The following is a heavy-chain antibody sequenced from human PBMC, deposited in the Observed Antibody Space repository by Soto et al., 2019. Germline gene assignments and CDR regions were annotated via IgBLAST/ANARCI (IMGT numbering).Heavy chain of an antibody. J-gene: IGHJ6*02. Sequence: SETLSLTCAVYGGSFSGYYWSWIRQPPGKGLEWIGEINHSGSTNYNPSLKSRVTISVDTSKNQFSLKLSSVTAADTAVYYCARNLVYDFWSGPYGMDVWGQGTTVTVSS. V-gene: IGHV4-34*01. CDR1: GGSFSGYY. CDR2: INHSGST. CDR3: ARNLVYDFWSGPYGMDV. D-gene: IGHD3-3*01.